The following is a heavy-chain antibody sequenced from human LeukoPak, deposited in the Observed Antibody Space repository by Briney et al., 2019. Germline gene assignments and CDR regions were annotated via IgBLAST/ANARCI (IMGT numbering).Heavy chain of an antibody. CDR1: GIAVTTNY. D-gene: IGHD6-6*01. Sequence: PGGSLRLSCAASGIAVTTNYLSWVRQAPGKGLEWVSVIYSGGSTSLADSVRGRFSVSRDKSKNTLYLQMNSLRVEDTAVYYCARGLSGYASSLGYWGQGTLVTVSA. CDR3: ARGLSGYASSLGY. CDR2: IYSGGST. J-gene: IGHJ4*02. V-gene: IGHV3-66*01.